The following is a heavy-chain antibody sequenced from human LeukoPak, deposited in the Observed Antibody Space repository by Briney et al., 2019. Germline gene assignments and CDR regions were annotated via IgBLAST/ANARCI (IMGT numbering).Heavy chain of an antibody. D-gene: IGHD2-15*01. CDR2: MDTSGHT. CDR3: ARHWSHSVAQFGRSYWFDP. CDR1: GGSISGYY. J-gene: IGHJ5*02. V-gene: IGHV4-4*07. Sequence: SETLSLTCIVPGGSISGYYWSWIRQPAGKGLEWIGHMDTSGHTNYNSPLMSRVTMSVDTSKNQFSLRLTSVTAADTAVYYCARHWSHSVAQFGRSYWFDPWGQGTLVTVSS.